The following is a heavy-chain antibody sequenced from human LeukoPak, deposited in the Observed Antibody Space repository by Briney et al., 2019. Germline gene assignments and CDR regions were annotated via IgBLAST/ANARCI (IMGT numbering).Heavy chain of an antibody. CDR3: ARRANVASIDVFDI. CDR1: GGSFSGYY. Sequence: NPSETLSLTCAVYGGSFSGYYWSWIRQPPGKGLEWIGEINHSGSTNYNPSLKSRVTISVDTSKNQFSLKLNSVTAADTAVYYCARRANVASIDVFDIWGQGTRVTVSS. V-gene: IGHV4-34*01. CDR2: INHSGST. D-gene: IGHD4/OR15-4a*01. J-gene: IGHJ3*02.